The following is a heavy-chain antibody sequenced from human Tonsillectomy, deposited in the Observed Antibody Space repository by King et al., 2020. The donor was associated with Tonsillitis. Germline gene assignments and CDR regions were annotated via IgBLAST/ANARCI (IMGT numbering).Heavy chain of an antibody. CDR3: VRDSGYKTNWDLDY. D-gene: IGHD1-1*01. V-gene: IGHV3-20*04. CDR2: INWNGGST. CDR1: GFRFGDYG. Sequence: VQLVESGGAIVWPGGSLRLSCTASGFRFGDYGMSWVRQAPGKGLEWVSGINWNGGSTGYADSVRGRFTISRDNAKNSLDLQMNTLRAEDTALYYCVRDSGYKTNWDLDYWGQGTLVTVSS. J-gene: IGHJ4*02.